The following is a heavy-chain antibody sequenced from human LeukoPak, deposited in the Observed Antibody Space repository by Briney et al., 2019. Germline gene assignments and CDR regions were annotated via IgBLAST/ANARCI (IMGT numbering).Heavy chain of an antibody. Sequence: GGSLRLSCAASGFTFSTHWMHRVRQVPGRGPVWVSRADGGGSSTSYADSVKGRFSISRDNAKSTLYLQMNGLRAEDTAVYYCARGPGSSGGAYVGDYWGHGTLVTVSS. CDR2: ADGGGSST. V-gene: IGHV3-74*01. CDR1: GFTFSTHW. D-gene: IGHD3-22*01. J-gene: IGHJ4*01. CDR3: ARGPGSSGGAYVGDY.